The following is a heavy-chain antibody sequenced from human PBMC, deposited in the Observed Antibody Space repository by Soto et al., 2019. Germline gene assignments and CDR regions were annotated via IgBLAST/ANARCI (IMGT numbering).Heavy chain of an antibody. CDR2: IYYSGST. CDR1: GGSISSGGYY. J-gene: IGHJ6*02. Sequence: SETLSLTCTVSGGSISSGGYYWSWIRQHPGKGLEWIGYIYYSGSTYYNPSLKSRVTISVDTSKNQFSLKLSSVTAADTAVYYCARDRIVVVVAATNYYYGMDVWGQGTTVTVSS. V-gene: IGHV4-31*03. D-gene: IGHD2-15*01. CDR3: ARDRIVVVVAATNYYYGMDV.